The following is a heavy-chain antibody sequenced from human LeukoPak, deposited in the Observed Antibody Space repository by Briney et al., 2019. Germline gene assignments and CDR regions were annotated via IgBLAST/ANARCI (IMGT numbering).Heavy chain of an antibody. CDR2: ISAYNANT. Sequence: ASVNLTCTGSGHTYNNYRNSLVRQAPGQGLEWMGWISAYNANTNYAQKLQGRVTMTTDTSTSTAYMELRSLRSDDTAVYYCAGDLVTCGGVIVSHIWGQGTMVTVSS. CDR1: GHTYNNYR. D-gene: IGHD3-16*02. J-gene: IGHJ3*02. CDR3: AGDLVTCGGVIVSHI. V-gene: IGHV1-18*04.